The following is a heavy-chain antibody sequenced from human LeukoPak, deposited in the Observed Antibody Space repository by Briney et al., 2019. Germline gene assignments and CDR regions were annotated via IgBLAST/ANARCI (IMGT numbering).Heavy chain of an antibody. J-gene: IGHJ6*03. CDR3: ARVPERCSSTSCYKNRYYNYMDV. V-gene: IGHV3-21*01. Sequence: GGSLRLSCAASGSTFNTDNMNWVRQAPGKGLEWVSCISSLSGYIYYADSVKGRFTISRDNAKNSLYLQMNSLRAEDTAVYYCARVPERCSSTSCYKNRYYNYMDVWGKGTTVTVSS. CDR1: GSTFNTDN. D-gene: IGHD2-2*01. CDR2: ISSLSGYI.